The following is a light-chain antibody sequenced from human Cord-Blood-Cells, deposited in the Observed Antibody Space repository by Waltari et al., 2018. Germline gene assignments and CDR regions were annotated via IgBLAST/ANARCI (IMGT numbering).Light chain of an antibody. CDR1: QGIRND. V-gene: IGKV1-6*01. CDR3: LQDYNYPWT. CDR2: AAS. J-gene: IGKJ1*01. Sequence: AIQMTQSPSSLSASVGDRVTITCRASQGIRNDLGWYQQKPGKAPKLLIYAASSLQSGVPSRFSGNGAGTDFTLTISSLQPEDFATYYCLQDYNYPWTFGQGTKVEIK.